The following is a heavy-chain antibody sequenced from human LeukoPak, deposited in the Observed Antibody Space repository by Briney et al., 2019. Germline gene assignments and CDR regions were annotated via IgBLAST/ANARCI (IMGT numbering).Heavy chain of an antibody. CDR3: ARDVHGGAFDY. J-gene: IGHJ4*02. D-gene: IGHD4-23*01. V-gene: IGHV3-7*01. CDR1: GFTFSDYW. Sequence: GGSLRLSCAASGFTFSDYWMNGVGQAPGKGLEWVANINQDGSAKYYVDSVKGRFTFSRDNAMNSLFLQMNSLSAEDTAVYYCARDVHGGAFDYWGQGTLVTVSS. CDR2: INQDGSAK.